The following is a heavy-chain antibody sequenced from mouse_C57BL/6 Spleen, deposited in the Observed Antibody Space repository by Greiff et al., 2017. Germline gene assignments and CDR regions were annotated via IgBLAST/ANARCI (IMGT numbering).Heavy chain of an antibody. CDR3: ARKGGYDGLFAY. J-gene: IGHJ3*01. D-gene: IGHD2-2*01. Sequence: QVQLQQSGAELVKPGASVKMSCKASGYTFTSYWITWVKQRPGQGLEWIGDIYPGSGSTNYNEKFKSKATLTVDTSSSTAYMQLSSLTSEDSAVYYCARKGGYDGLFAYWGQGTLVTVSA. V-gene: IGHV1-55*01. CDR2: IYPGSGST. CDR1: GYTFTSYW.